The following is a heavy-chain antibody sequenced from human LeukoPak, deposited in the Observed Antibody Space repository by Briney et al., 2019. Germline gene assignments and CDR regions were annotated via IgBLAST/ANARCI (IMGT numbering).Heavy chain of an antibody. CDR2: IWDDGTTK. CDR3: VKDLFRSTYYFDY. CDR1: GFSFGTYG. D-gene: IGHD2-2*01. V-gene: IGHV3-33*06. Sequence: QSGGSLRLSCAASGFSFGTYGTHWVRQAPGKGLEWVVVIWDDGTTKYYADSVKGRFTISRDNSKNTLYLQMNSLRAEDTAMYYCVKDLFRSTYYFDYWGQGILVTVSS. J-gene: IGHJ4*02.